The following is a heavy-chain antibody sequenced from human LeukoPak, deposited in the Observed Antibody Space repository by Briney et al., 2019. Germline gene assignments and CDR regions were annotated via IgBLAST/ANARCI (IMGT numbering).Heavy chain of an antibody. V-gene: IGHV4-34*01. CDR1: GGSFSGYY. CDR3: ARTIRGRRGLDY. CDR2: INHSGST. D-gene: IGHD1-14*01. J-gene: IGHJ4*02. Sequence: SETLSLTCTVYGGSFSGYYWSWIRQPPGKGLEWIGEINHSGSTNYNPSLQSRVTISVHTSKNHFSLKLSSVTPADPAVYYCARTIRGRRGLDYWGQGTLVTVSS.